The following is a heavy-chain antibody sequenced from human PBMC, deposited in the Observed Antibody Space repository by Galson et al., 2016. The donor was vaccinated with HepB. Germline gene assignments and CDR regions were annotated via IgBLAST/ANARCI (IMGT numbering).Heavy chain of an antibody. D-gene: IGHD1-1*01. J-gene: IGHJ5*02. Sequence: SLRLSCAASGVSVSINYMTWVRQAPGKGLEWVAMIFGSDTTYYADSVKGRFTFSRDNSKNTLYLQMHSLRGEDTAVYYCTRELGAGYTTWFDTWGQGTLVTVSS. V-gene: IGHV3-66*01. CDR3: TRELGAGYTTWFDT. CDR2: IFGSDTT. CDR1: GVSVSINY.